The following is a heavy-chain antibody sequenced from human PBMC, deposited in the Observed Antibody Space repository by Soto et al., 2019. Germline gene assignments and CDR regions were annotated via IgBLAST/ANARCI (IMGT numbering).Heavy chain of an antibody. D-gene: IGHD5-18*01. CDR1: GFTFSSYG. CDR2: IWYDGSNK. V-gene: IGHV3-33*01. J-gene: IGHJ6*02. Sequence: QVQLVESGGGVVQPGRSLRLSCAASGFTFSSYGMHWVRQAPGKGLEWVAVIWYDGSNKYYADSVKGRFTISRDNYKNTLYLQMNSLRAEDTAVYYCARDHHTAMVEDVWGQGTPVTVSS. CDR3: ARDHHTAMVEDV.